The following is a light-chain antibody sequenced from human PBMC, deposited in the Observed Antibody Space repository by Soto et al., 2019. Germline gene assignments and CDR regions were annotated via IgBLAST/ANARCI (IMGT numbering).Light chain of an antibody. J-gene: IGKJ2*01. V-gene: IGKV3-15*01. CDR3: QQYNNWPPGT. Sequence: EIVMTQSPATLSVSPGERATLSYRASQSVSSNLAWYQQKPGQAPRLLIYGASTRATGIPARFGGSGSGTEFTLTISSLQSEDFAVYYCQQYNNWPPGTFGQGTKLEIK. CDR1: QSVSSN. CDR2: GAS.